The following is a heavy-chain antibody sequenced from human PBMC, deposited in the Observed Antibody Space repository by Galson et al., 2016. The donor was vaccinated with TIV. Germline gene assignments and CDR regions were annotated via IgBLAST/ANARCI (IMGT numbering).Heavy chain of an antibody. V-gene: IGHV3-23*01. J-gene: IGHJ4*02. CDR2: ISAGGGRT. Sequence: SLRLSCAASGFTFSSFAMSWVRQAPGKGLEWVSHISAGGGRTNYADSVKGRFTISRDNPKNTLYLQMSSLRADEPAVYFCAKMASSGFDYVRRFDFWGQGSLATVSS. CDR3: AKMASSGFDYVRRFDF. D-gene: IGHD3-22*01. CDR1: GFTFSSFA.